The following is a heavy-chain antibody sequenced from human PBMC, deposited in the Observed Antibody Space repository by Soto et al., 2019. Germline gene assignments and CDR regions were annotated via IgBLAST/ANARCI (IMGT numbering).Heavy chain of an antibody. CDR3: AKDLLWGQRDY. D-gene: IGHD3-16*01. V-gene: IGHV3-74*03. J-gene: IGHJ4*02. CDR2: INTDGTNT. CDR1: GFTFSRYW. Sequence: EVQLVESGGGLVQPGGSLRLSCAVSGFTFSRYWMQWFRQDPGNGLVWVSSINTDGTNTQYADSVRGRFTVSRDNAKHTVYLQMVSLWRADTAVYYYAKDLLWGQRDYWGQGTLVVVSS.